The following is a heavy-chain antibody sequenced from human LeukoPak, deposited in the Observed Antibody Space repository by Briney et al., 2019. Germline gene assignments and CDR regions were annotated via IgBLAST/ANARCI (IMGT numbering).Heavy chain of an antibody. J-gene: IGHJ4*02. Sequence: GGSLRLSCAASGFIFSDYYMNWIRQAPGKGLEWVSYISSSGTIIYYVDSVKGRFTISRDNAKNSLYLQMNSLRAEDTAVYYCTRLLLAGFDYWGQGTLVTVSS. D-gene: IGHD3-3*01. V-gene: IGHV3-11*01. CDR1: GFIFSDYY. CDR2: ISSSGTII. CDR3: TRLLLAGFDY.